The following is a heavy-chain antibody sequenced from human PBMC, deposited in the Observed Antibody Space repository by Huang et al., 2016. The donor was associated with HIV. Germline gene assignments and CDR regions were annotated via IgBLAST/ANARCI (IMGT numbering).Heavy chain of an antibody. CDR2: ITHSGST. D-gene: IGHD3-10*01. CDR3: ARAPHYGSGSYYY. CDR1: GGSFSGYY. J-gene: IGHJ4*02. V-gene: IGHV4-34*01. Sequence: QVQLHQWGAGLLKPSETLSLTCAVYGGSFSGYYWGWIRQPPGKGLEWIGEITHSGSTKHTPSLKSRVTISEETSKNQFSLRLSSVTAADTAVYYCARAPHYGSGSYYYWGQGTLVTVSS.